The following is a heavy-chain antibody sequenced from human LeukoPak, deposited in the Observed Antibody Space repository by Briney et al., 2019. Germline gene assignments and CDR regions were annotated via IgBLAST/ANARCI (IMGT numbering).Heavy chain of an antibody. V-gene: IGHV4-59*12. Sequence: SETLSLTCTVSGGSISSYYWSWIRQPPGKGLEWIGYIYYSGSTNYNPSLKSRVTISVDTSKNQFSLKLSPVTAADTAVYYCARDKYNPWFDPWGQGTLVTVSS. CDR1: GGSISSYY. D-gene: IGHD1-1*01. CDR3: ARDKYNPWFDP. J-gene: IGHJ5*02. CDR2: IYYSGST.